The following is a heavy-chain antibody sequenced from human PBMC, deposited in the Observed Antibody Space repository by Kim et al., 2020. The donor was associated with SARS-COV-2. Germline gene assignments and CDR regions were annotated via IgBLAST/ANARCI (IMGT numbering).Heavy chain of an antibody. CDR2: IIWIGGPT. J-gene: IGHJ4*01. CDR3: ARLPHFSVARSYSWDY. D-gene: IGHD3-10*01. CDR1: GFDFGNFG. V-gene: IGHV3-20*04. Sequence: GGSLRLSCVASGFDFGNFGMSWVGQVPGKGLQWVSHIIWIGGPTSYADPVRGRFTIPRHNPKNPRFLQMNSLRTADTPFFYCARLPHFSVARSYSWDYWG.